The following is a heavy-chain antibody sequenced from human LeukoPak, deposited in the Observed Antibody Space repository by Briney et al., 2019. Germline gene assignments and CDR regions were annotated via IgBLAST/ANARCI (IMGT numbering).Heavy chain of an antibody. CDR3: ASHVVVVPAAMAGAFDI. Sequence: GGSLRLSCAASGFTFSSYWMSWVRQAPGKRLEWVANIKQDGSEKYYVDSVKGRFTISRDNAKNSLYLQMNSLRAEDTAVYYCASHVVVVPAAMAGAFDIWGQGTMVTVSS. CDR1: GFTFSSYW. V-gene: IGHV3-7*01. D-gene: IGHD2-2*01. J-gene: IGHJ3*02. CDR2: IKQDGSEK.